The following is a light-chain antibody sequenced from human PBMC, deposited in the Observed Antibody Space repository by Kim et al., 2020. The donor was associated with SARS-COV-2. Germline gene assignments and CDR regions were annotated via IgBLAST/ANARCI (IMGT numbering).Light chain of an antibody. CDR1: SRDVGGYNY. Sequence: GQSITISCTGTSRDVGGYNYVSWYQQHPGKVPKLMIYDVSKRPSGVSNRFSGSKSGNTASLTISGLQAEDEADYYCSSYTSHTTLVFGGGTQLTVL. V-gene: IGLV2-14*04. J-gene: IGLJ3*02. CDR3: SSYTSHTTLV. CDR2: DVS.